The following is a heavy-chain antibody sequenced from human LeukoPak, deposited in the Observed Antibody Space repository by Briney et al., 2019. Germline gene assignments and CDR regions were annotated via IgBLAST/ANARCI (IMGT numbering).Heavy chain of an antibody. CDR2: IIPIFGTA. V-gene: IGHV1-69*06. CDR1: GGTFSSYA. D-gene: IGHD2-15*01. Sequence: GASVKVSCKASGGTFSSYAISWVRQAPGHGLEWMGGIIPIFGTANYAQKFQGRVTITADKSTSTAYMELSSLRSEDTAVYYCARGMDGYCSGGSCLNWFDPWGQGTLVTVSS. CDR3: ARGMDGYCSGGSCLNWFDP. J-gene: IGHJ5*02.